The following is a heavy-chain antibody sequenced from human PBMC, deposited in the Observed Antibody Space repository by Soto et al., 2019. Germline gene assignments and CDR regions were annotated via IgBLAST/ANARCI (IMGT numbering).Heavy chain of an antibody. CDR3: ARDVSPLCSVVWCDAFEL. Sequence: EVQLVESGGALVQPGTSLRLSCVGSGFSFNRDWMTWVRQAPGKGLEGVANIKGDGTRENYVDSVKGRFTISRDNAKRSLFLQVSSPRVEYTALYYCARDVSPLCSVVWCDAFELGGQGTVVTVSS. CDR1: GFSFNRDW. V-gene: IGHV3-7*04. CDR2: IKGDGTRE. D-gene: IGHD2-15*01. J-gene: IGHJ3*01.